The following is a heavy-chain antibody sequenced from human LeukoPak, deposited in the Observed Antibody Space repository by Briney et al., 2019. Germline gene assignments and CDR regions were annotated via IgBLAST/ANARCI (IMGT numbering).Heavy chain of an antibody. CDR3: ARAAPNVDTAMVPDAFDI. V-gene: IGHV3-13*01. J-gene: IGHJ3*02. D-gene: IGHD5-18*01. CDR1: GFTFSSYD. CDR2: IGTTGDT. Sequence: PGGSLRLSCVASGFTFSSYDMHWVRQAAGKGLEWVSGIGTTGDTYCPGSVKGRFSISRESAKNSLYLQINSLRVEDTAVYYCARAAPNVDTAMVPDAFDIWGQGTMVTVSS.